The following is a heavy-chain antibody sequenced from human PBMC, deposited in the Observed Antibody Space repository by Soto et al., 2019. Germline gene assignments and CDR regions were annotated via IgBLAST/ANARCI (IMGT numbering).Heavy chain of an antibody. V-gene: IGHV1-18*01. J-gene: IGHJ3*02. CDR1: GYTFTSYG. Sequence: GASVKVSCKAPGYTFTSYGISWVRQAPGQGLEWMGWISAYNGNTNYAQKLQGRVTMTTDTSTSTAYMEPRSLRSDDTAVYYCARDQGLVETGHKIFGVADAFAIWGLGTMVPVSS. CDR2: ISAYNGNT. CDR3: ARDQGLVETGHKIFGVADAFAI. D-gene: IGHD3-3*01.